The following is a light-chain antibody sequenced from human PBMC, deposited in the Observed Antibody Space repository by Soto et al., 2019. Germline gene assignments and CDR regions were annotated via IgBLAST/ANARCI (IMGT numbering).Light chain of an antibody. CDR1: QSISSW. J-gene: IGKJ1*01. CDR2: KAS. CDR3: QQYNDNWT. V-gene: IGKV1-5*03. Sequence: DIHITQSPSTLSASVGDRVTITCRASQSISSWLAWYQQKPGKAPKLLIYKASTLQSGVPSRFSGSGSGTEFTLAISSLQPDDFATYYCQQYNDNWTFGQGTKV.